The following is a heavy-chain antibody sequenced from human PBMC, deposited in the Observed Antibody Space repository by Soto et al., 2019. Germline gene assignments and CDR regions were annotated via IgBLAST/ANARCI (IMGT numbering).Heavy chain of an antibody. CDR1: GDSVSSNSAA. CDR3: ARDRIAVAGHHDAFDI. V-gene: IGHV6-1*01. J-gene: IGHJ3*02. D-gene: IGHD6-19*01. Sequence: SQTLSLTCSISGDSVSSNSAAWNWIRQSPSRGLEWLGRTYYRSKWYNDYAVSVKSRITINPDTTKNQFSLQLNSVNPEDTAVYYCARDRIAVAGHHDAFDIWGQGTMVTVSS. CDR2: TYYRSKWYN.